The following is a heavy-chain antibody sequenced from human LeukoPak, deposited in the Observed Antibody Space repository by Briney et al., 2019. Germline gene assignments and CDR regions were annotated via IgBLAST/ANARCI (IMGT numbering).Heavy chain of an antibody. V-gene: IGHV1-8*01. CDR2: MNPNSGNT. J-gene: IGHJ5*02. CDR3: ARCTVCFDP. CDR1: GYTFTSYD. Sequence: ASVKVSCKASGYTFTSYDINWVRQAPGQGLEWMGWMNPNSGNTGYAQKLEGRVTMTTNTSISTAYMELSSLRSEDTAVYYCARCTVCFDPWGQGTLVTVSS. D-gene: IGHD4-17*01.